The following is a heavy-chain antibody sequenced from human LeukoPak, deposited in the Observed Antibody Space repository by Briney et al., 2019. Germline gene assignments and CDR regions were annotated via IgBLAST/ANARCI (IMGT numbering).Heavy chain of an antibody. CDR2: ISCGSIYT. Sequence: GGSLRLSCAAPGFTFSDYYMNWIRQAPGKGLEWVSYISCGSIYTTYADSVKGRFTISRDNAKNSLYLQMNSLRAEDTAVYYCAGEGRSSGWYYFDYWGQGTLVTVSS. CDR3: AGEGRSSGWYYFDY. D-gene: IGHD6-19*01. V-gene: IGHV3-11*06. CDR1: GFTFSDYY. J-gene: IGHJ4*02.